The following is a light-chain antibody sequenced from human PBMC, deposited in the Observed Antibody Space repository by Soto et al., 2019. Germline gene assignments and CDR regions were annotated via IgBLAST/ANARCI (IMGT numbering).Light chain of an antibody. CDR1: SSNIGSNN. Sequence: QSVLTQPPSASGTPGQRVTMSCSGSSSNIGSNNVAWYQQLPGTAPKPLINKNNRRPSGAPDRFSGSKSGSSASLAISGLQAEDEADYYCATWDDSLRRYVFGTGTKVTVL. J-gene: IGLJ1*01. CDR3: ATWDDSLRRYV. V-gene: IGLV1-44*01. CDR2: KNN.